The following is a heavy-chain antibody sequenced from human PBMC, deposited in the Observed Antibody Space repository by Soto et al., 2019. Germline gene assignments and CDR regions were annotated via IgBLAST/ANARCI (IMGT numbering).Heavy chain of an antibody. D-gene: IGHD5-12*01. Sequence: QVQLVESGGGLVKPGGSLRLSCVASGFTFSDYYMSWIRQAPGKGLEWVSYISSSSSYTNYADSVKGRFTISRDNAKNSLYLQMNSLRAADTAVYYCARDHPRYSGYDYVDYWGQGTLVTVSS. J-gene: IGHJ4*02. CDR1: GFTFSDYY. CDR3: ARDHPRYSGYDYVDY. CDR2: ISSSSSYT. V-gene: IGHV3-11*05.